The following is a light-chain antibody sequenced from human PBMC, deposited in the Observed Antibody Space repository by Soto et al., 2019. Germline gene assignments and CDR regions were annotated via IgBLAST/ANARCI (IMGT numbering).Light chain of an antibody. CDR2: AAS. V-gene: IGKV1-39*01. Sequence: DIQMTQSPSSLSASVGDRVTITCRASQSISSYLNWYQQKPGKAPKLLIYAASSLQSGVPSRFSGSGSGTDFTLTISSLQPEDFAPYYCQQSYKSRLTFGGGTKVEIK. J-gene: IGKJ4*01. CDR1: QSISSY. CDR3: QQSYKSRLT.